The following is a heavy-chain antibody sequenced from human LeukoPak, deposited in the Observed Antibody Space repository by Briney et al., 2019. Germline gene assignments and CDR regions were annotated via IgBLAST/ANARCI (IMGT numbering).Heavy chain of an antibody. D-gene: IGHD3-22*01. J-gene: IGHJ3*02. CDR3: ARGLGFYDSSGYYYVKAFDI. V-gene: IGHV3-13*01. CDR2: IGTAGDT. CDR1: GFTFSSYD. Sequence: GGSLRLSCAASGFTFSSYDMHWVRQATGKGLEWVSAIGTAGDTYYPGSAKGRFTISRENAKNSLYLQMNSLRAGDTAVYYCARGLGFYDSSGYYYVKAFDIWGQGTMVTVSS.